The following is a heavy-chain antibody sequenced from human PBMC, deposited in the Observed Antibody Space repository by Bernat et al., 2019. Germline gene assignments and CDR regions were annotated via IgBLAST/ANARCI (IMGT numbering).Heavy chain of an antibody. J-gene: IGHJ4*02. Sequence: VQLVESGGCVVQPGMSLRLSCAPSGFTFSSYAMHWVRQAPGKGLECVAVITYDGSHTYYADSVKGRFTISRDDSKNTLHLQMNSLRAEDTAVYYCARSPWRELVVAPVEYWGQGTLVTVSS. CDR3: ARSPWRELVVAPVEY. CDR1: GFTFSSYA. D-gene: IGHD2-15*01. CDR2: ITYDGSHT. V-gene: IGHV3-30*01.